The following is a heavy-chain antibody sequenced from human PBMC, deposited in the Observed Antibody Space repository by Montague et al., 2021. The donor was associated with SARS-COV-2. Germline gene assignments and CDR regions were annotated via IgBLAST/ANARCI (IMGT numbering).Heavy chain of an antibody. V-gene: IGHV4-4*02. CDR3: ARKGSGRADLDY. CDR1: GASISTYNW. J-gene: IGHJ4*02. Sequence: SETLSLTCVVSGASISTYNWWSCVRLPPGGLLGRDGFFYHTGSTNYKPSSKGRVSMSVDKSWNQFSLRLTSVTAADTAIYYCARKGSGRADLDYWGQGTLVTVSS. D-gene: IGHD3-3*01. CDR2: FYHTGST.